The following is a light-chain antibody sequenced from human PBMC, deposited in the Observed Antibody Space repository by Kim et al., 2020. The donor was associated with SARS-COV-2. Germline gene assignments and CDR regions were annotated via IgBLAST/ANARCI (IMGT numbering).Light chain of an antibody. CDR1: SAKIGINY. CDR3: ATYDDNLRDLI. J-gene: IGLJ2*01. CDR2: RNS. Sequence: GQTVTISCSGSSAKIGINYVYWYQQCPETAPKLLINRNSQRPSGVPDRFSGSKSGTSASLAISALRSEDEADYYCATYDDNLRDLIFGGGTQLTVL. V-gene: IGLV1-47*01.